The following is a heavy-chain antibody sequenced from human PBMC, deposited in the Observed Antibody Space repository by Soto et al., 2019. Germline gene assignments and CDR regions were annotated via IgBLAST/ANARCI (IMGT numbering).Heavy chain of an antibody. D-gene: IGHD3-3*01. V-gene: IGHV1-3*01. Sequence: QVQLVQSGAEVKKPGASVKVSCKASGYTFTSYAMHWVRQAPGQRLEWMGWINAGNGNTKYSQKFQGRVTITRDTSAITAYMELSSLRSEDTAVYYCARGGYGFLEWFEDYWGQGTLVTVSS. J-gene: IGHJ4*02. CDR2: INAGNGNT. CDR3: ARGGYGFLEWFEDY. CDR1: GYTFTSYA.